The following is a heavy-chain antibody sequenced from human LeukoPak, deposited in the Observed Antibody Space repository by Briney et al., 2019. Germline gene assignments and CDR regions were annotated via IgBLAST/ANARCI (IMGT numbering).Heavy chain of an antibody. J-gene: IGHJ4*02. CDR1: GYAFTGYY. CDR2: INPNSGGT. Sequence: GASVKVSCKASGYAFTGYYMHWVRQAPGQELEWMGWINPNSGGTNYAQKFQGRVTMTRDTSISTAYMELSRLRSDDTAVYYCARDVVVPAAIGIVASAFDYWGQGILVTASS. D-gene: IGHD2-2*02. CDR3: ARDVVVPAAIGIVASAFDY. V-gene: IGHV1-2*02.